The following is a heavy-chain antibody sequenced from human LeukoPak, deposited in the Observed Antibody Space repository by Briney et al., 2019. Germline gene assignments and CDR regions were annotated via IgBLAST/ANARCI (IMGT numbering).Heavy chain of an antibody. V-gene: IGHV3-30*03. CDR2: ISSDGSTK. Sequence: PGGSLRLSCAASGFTFSSYTMNWVRQVPGKGLDWVTLISSDGSTKYYADSVKGRFTISRDNSKSTLYLQMNSLRAEDTAVYYCSRSRPKFKDFDYWGQGTLVTVSS. CDR3: SRSRPKFKDFDY. CDR1: GFTFSSYT. J-gene: IGHJ4*02.